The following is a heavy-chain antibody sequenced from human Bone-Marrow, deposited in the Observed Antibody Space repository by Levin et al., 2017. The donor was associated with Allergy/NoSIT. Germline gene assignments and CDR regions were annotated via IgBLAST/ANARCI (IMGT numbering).Heavy chain of an antibody. CDR2: ISAYNGNT. D-gene: IGHD5-18*01. J-gene: IGHJ6*02. Sequence: ASVKVSCKASGYTFTSYGISWVRQAPGQGLEWMGWISAYNGNTNYAQKLQGRVTMTTDTSTSTAYMELRSLRSDDTAVYYCARVMAMVGVYYYYGMDVWGQGTTVTVSS. V-gene: IGHV1-18*01. CDR3: ARVMAMVGVYYYYGMDV. CDR1: GYTFTSYG.